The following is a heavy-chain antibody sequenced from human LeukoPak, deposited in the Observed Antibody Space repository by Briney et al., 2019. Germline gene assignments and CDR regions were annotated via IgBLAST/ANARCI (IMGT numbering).Heavy chain of an antibody. J-gene: IGHJ6*02. V-gene: IGHV3-21*01. CDR2: ISSSSSYI. Sequence: PGGSLRLSCAASGFTFSSYSINWVRQAPGKGLEWVSSISSSSSYIYYADSVKGRFTISRDNAKNSLYLQMSSLRAEDTAVYYCASFRVEPYGMDVWGQGTTVTVSS. CDR1: GFTFSSYS. CDR3: ASFRVEPYGMDV.